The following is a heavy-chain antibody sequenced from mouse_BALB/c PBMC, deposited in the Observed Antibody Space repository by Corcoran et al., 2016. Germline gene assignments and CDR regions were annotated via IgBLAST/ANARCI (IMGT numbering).Heavy chain of an antibody. CDR3: GRSREGNYVVY. D-gene: IGHD2-1*01. V-gene: IGHV14-3*02. CDR1: GFNIKDTY. Sequence: EVQLQQSGAELVKTGAPVKLSCTASGFNIKDTYMHWVKQRPEQGLEWIGRIDPANGSTKYDPKFQGKATMTADTSSNKVYLQLSSLTSEATAVYYCGRSREGNYVVYWGQGTTLTVSS. CDR2: IDPANGST. J-gene: IGHJ2*01.